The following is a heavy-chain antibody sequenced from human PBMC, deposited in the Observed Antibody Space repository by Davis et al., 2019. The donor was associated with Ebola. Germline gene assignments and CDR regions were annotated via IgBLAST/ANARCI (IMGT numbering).Heavy chain of an antibody. Sequence: ASVKVSCKASGYTFTSYGISWVRQAPGQGLEWMGWISAYNGNTNYAQKLQGRVTMTTDTSTSTAYMELRSLRSDDTAVYYCAREEMVRGVIYVGDAFDIWGQGTMVTVSS. V-gene: IGHV1-18*01. CDR2: ISAYNGNT. D-gene: IGHD3-10*01. J-gene: IGHJ3*02. CDR1: GYTFTSYG. CDR3: AREEMVRGVIYVGDAFDI.